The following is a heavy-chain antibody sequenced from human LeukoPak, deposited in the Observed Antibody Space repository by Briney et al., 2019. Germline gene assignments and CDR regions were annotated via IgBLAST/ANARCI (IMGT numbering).Heavy chain of an antibody. Sequence: SETLSLTCSVSGDSFSRSDSYWDWIRQPPGKGLEWIGTIYYSGRTYYSPSLKSRVTMSVDPSNNQFSLNLRSVTAADTAVYYCARRRYYDGSGYLEWGQGTRLSVSS. CDR3: ARRRYYDGSGYLE. J-gene: IGHJ1*01. CDR2: IYYSGRT. V-gene: IGHV4-39*01. D-gene: IGHD3-22*01. CDR1: GDSFSRSDSY.